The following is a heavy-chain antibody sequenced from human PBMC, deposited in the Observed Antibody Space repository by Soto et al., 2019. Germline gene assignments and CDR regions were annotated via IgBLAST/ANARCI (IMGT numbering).Heavy chain of an antibody. Sequence: SETLSLTCAVYGGSFSGYYWSWIRQPPVKGLEWIGEINHSGSTNYNPSLKSRVTISVDTSKNQFSLKLSSVTAADTAVYYCARGRYSCSWYGIYGMDVWGQGTTVTVSS. CDR1: GGSFSGYY. D-gene: IGHD6-13*01. CDR2: INHSGST. CDR3: ARGRYSCSWYGIYGMDV. V-gene: IGHV4-34*01. J-gene: IGHJ6*02.